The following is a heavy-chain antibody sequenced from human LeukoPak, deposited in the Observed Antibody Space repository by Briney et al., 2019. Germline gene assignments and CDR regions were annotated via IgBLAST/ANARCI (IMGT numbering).Heavy chain of an antibody. CDR2: ISSSSSYI. V-gene: IGHV3-21*01. Sequence: PGGSLRLSCVASGFTFSSYSMNWVRQAPGKGLEWVPSISSSSSYIYYADSVKGRFTISRDNAKNSLYLQMNSLRAEDTAVYYCARDGGNWNYDFDCWGQGTLVTVSS. D-gene: IGHD1-7*01. CDR3: ARDGGNWNYDFDC. J-gene: IGHJ4*02. CDR1: GFTFSSYS.